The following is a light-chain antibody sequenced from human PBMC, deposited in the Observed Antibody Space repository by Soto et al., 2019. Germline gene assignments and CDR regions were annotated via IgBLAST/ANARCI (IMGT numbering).Light chain of an antibody. Sequence: EVVLTQSPATLSLSPGERATLSCRASQNVRTFLDWYQQKPGQAPRLLIYGASSRATGIPDRFSGSGSGTEFTLTISSLQSEDFAVYYCQQYNNWPPAWTFGQGTKVDIK. J-gene: IGKJ1*01. V-gene: IGKV3D-15*01. CDR3: QQYNNWPPAWT. CDR1: QNVRTF. CDR2: GAS.